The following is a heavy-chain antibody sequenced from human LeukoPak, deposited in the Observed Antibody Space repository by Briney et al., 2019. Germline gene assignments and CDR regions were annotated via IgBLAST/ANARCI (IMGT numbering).Heavy chain of an antibody. J-gene: IGHJ4*02. V-gene: IGHV3-66*02. D-gene: IGHD6-13*01. Sequence: GGSLRLSCAASGFTVSSNYMSWVRQAPGKGLEWVSVIYSGGSTYYADSVKGRFTVSRDNSKNTLYLQMDSLRAEDTAVYYCARRYSSSWSLDYWGQGTLVTVSS. CDR1: GFTVSSNY. CDR3: ARRYSSSWSLDY. CDR2: IYSGGST.